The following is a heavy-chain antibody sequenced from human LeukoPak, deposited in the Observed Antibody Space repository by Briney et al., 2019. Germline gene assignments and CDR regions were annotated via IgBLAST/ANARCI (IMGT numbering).Heavy chain of an antibody. J-gene: IGHJ6*03. CDR2: IDTSGST. V-gene: IGHV4-4*07. D-gene: IGHD1-26*01. CDR1: NGSISSYY. Sequence: PSETLSLTCIVSNGSISSYYWSWVRQPAGKGLEWIGRIDTSGSTNYNPSLKSRVTMSVDTSKNQFALRLGSLTAADTAVYYCARAGPGGSWQNYYYMDVWGKGTTVTVSS. CDR3: ARAGPGGSWQNYYYMDV.